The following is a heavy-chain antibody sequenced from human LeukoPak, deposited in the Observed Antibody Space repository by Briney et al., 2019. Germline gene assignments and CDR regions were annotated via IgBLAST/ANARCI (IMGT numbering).Heavy chain of an antibody. CDR1: GGSISSYY. CDR3: ARGNSSSSPYYYYGMDV. Sequence: PSETLSLTCTVSGGSISSYYWSWIRQPAGKGLEWIGRIYTSGSTNYNPSLRSRVTMSVDTSKNQFSLKLSSVTAADTAVYYCARGNSSSSPYYYYGMDVWGQGTTVTVSS. J-gene: IGHJ6*02. V-gene: IGHV4-4*07. CDR2: IYTSGST. D-gene: IGHD6-6*01.